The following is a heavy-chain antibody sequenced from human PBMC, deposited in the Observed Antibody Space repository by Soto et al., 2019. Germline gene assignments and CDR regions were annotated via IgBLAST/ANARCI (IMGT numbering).Heavy chain of an antibody. Sequence: ASVKVSCKASGGTYSSYAISWVRQTTGQGLEWMGGIIPIFGTANYAQKFQGRVTITADESTSTAYMELSSLRSEDTAVYYCARDSGPYSSSWYRDYYYGMDVWGQGTTVTVSS. CDR1: GGTYSSYA. J-gene: IGHJ6*02. D-gene: IGHD6-13*01. CDR3: ARDSGPYSSSWYRDYYYGMDV. CDR2: IIPIFGTA. V-gene: IGHV1-69*13.